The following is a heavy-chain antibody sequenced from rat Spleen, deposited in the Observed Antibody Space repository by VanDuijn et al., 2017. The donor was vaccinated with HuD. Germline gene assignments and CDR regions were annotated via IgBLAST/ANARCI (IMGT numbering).Heavy chain of an antibody. J-gene: IGHJ4*01. CDR2: ISTSGSRT. D-gene: IGHD1-6*01. Sequence: EVQLVESGGGLVQPGRSLKLSCAASGFTFSNYYMAWVRQAPKKGLEWVATISTSGSRTYYPDSGKGRFTISRDNAKSSLYLEMNSLKSEDTATYYCARHGPTSPMYTTDQGVMDAWGQGASVTVSS. CDR3: ARHGPTSPMYTTDQGVMDA. V-gene: IGHV5-25*01. CDR1: GFTFSNYY.